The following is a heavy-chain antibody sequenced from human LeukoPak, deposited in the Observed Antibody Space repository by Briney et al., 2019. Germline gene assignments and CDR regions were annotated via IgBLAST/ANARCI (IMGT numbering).Heavy chain of an antibody. Sequence: ASVKVSCKASGGTFSSYAWVRQAPGQGLEWMGGIIPMFGTAKYAQKFQGRVTITADESTSTAYMELSSLRSEDTAVYYCARHRPAKHYYDSNAYSPFDYWGQGTLVTVSS. CDR1: GGTFSSYA. CDR2: IIPMFGTA. V-gene: IGHV1-69*01. J-gene: IGHJ4*02. D-gene: IGHD3-22*01. CDR3: ARHRPAKHYYDSNAYSPFDY.